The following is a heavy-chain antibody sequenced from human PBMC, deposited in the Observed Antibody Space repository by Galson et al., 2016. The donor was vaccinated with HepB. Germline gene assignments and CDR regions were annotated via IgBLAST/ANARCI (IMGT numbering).Heavy chain of an antibody. V-gene: IGHV5-51*01. J-gene: IGHJ4*02. CDR3: ATHPYCNGGRCSDFRDY. Sequence: QSGAEVKKPGESLKISCKGSGYNFSSYWIGWVRQKPGKGLEWMGIFYPGGSDIRYSPSFRGQVSISADKSISTAYLQWSSLRASDTAVYYCATHPYCNGGRCSDFRDYWGQGTLVTVSS. CDR2: FYPGGSDI. CDR1: GYNFSSYW. D-gene: IGHD2-15*01.